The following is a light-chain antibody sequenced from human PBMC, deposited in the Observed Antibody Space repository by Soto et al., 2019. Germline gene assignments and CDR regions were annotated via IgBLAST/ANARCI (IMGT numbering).Light chain of an antibody. CDR3: QQYGSSPAT. V-gene: IGKV3-20*01. CDR2: GAS. CDR1: QSVSSSY. Sequence: SGLTPSPGTLSLSTGERATLSCRASQSVSSSYLAWYQQKPGQAPRLLIYGASSRATGIPDRFSGSGSGTDFTLTISRLEPEDFALYYCQQYGSSPATFGQGTKVDIK. J-gene: IGKJ1*01.